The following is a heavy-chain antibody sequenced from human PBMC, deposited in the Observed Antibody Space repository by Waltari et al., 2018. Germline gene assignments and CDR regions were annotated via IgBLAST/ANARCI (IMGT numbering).Heavy chain of an antibody. J-gene: IGHJ4*02. CDR3: AKDRGSIWYGGFDY. D-gene: IGHD6-13*01. V-gene: IGHV3-23*03. CDR1: GFTFSSYA. Sequence: EVRLLDSGGGLVQPGGSLRLSCAASGFTFSSYAMSWVRQAPGKGVEWVSVIYSNGITYYRDSVKGRFTISRDNSKNTVFLQMNTLRAEDTALYYCAKDRGSIWYGGFDYWGQGTPVSVSS. CDR2: IYSNGIT.